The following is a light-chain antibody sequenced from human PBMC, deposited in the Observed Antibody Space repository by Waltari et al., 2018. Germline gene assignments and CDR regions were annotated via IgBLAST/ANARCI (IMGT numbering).Light chain of an antibody. CDR3: SSYTSTWV. V-gene: IGLV2-14*01. CDR1: SSDFAVFNY. Sequence: QSALTQSASVSGSPGQSITISCTGTSSDFAVFNYVSWYQQHPGKAPQLMIYDVSKRPSGVSHRFSGSKSGNPASLTISGLQAEDEADYYCSSYTSTWVFGGGTKLTVL. J-gene: IGLJ3*02. CDR2: DVS.